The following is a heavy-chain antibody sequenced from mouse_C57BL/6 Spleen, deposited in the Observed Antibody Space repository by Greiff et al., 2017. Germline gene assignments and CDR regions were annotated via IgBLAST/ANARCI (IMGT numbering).Heavy chain of an antibody. Sequence: EVQLQQSGPELVKPGASVKMSCKASGYTFTDYNMHWVKQSHGKSLEWIGYINPNNGGTSYNQKFKGKATLTVNKSSSTAYMELRSLTSEDSAVYYCARDYYSNYVYYAMDYWGQGTSVTVSS. CDR3: ARDYYSNYVYYAMDY. CDR1: GYTFTDYN. CDR2: INPNNGGT. D-gene: IGHD2-5*01. V-gene: IGHV1-22*01. J-gene: IGHJ4*01.